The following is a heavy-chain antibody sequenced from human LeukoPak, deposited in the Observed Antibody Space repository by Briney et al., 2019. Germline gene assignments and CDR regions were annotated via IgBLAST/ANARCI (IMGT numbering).Heavy chain of an antibody. CDR2: IGTAGDT. J-gene: IGHJ4*02. CDR3: ARDSRGDYYDSSGYDDLDY. D-gene: IGHD3-22*01. V-gene: IGHV3-13*01. Sequence: GGSLRLSCAASGFTLSSYAMHWVRQPAGKGLEWVSAIGTAGDTFYPGSVKGRFTISRENAKKSLSLQMNSLRVEDTAVYYCARDSRGDYYDSSGYDDLDYWGQGTLVTVSS. CDR1: GFTLSSYA.